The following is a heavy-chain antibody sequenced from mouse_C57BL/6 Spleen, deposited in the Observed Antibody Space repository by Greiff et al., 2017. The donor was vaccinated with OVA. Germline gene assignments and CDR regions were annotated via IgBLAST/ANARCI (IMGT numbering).Heavy chain of an antibody. CDR3: ARWDYGSSLLDY. Sequence: DVKLQESGPGLAKPSHTLSLTCSVTGYSITSDYWNWIRQFPGNKLEYMGYISYSGSTYYNPSLKSRLSITRDTSKNQYYLQLNCVTTEDTAADYCARWDYGSSLLDYWGQGTTLTVSS. J-gene: IGHJ2*01. CDR2: ISYSGST. V-gene: IGHV3-8*01. CDR1: GYSITSDY. D-gene: IGHD1-1*01.